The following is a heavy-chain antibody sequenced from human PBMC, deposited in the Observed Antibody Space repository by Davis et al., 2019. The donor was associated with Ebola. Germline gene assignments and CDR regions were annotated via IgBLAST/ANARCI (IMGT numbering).Heavy chain of an antibody. CDR3: ARLSPIYGDYDYYDDLRGEDY. V-gene: IGHV4-39*01. J-gene: IGHJ4*02. CDR2: IYYSGST. CDR1: GGSISSSSYY. Sequence: PSETLSLTYTVSGGSISSSSYYWGWIRQPPGKGLEWIGSIYYSGSTYYNPSLKSRVTISVDTSKNQFSLKLSSVTAADTAVYYCARLSPIYGDYDYYDDLRGEDYWGQGTLVTVSS. D-gene: IGHD4-17*01.